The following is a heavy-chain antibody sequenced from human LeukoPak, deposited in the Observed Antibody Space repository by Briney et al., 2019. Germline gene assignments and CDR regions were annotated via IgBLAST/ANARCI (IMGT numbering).Heavy chain of an antibody. CDR3: ARRGGYDILTGYDPYYFDY. CDR2: IYYSGST. CDR1: GGSISSSSYY. J-gene: IGHJ4*02. Sequence: SETLSLTCTVSGGSISSSSYYWGWIRQPPGKGLEWIGSIYYSGSTYYNPSLKSRVTISVDTSKNQFSLKLSSVTAADTAVHYCARRGGYDILTGYDPYYFDYWGQGTLVTVSS. D-gene: IGHD3-9*01. V-gene: IGHV4-39*01.